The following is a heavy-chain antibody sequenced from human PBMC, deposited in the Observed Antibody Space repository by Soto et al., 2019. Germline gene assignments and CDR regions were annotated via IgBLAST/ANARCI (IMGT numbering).Heavy chain of an antibody. D-gene: IGHD4-17*01. V-gene: IGHV1-69*13. CDR1: GGTFSTFG. J-gene: IGHJ4*02. Sequence: SVKVSCKASGGTFSTFGISWVRQAPGQGLEWMGGIIPFFGTARYSQKFEDRITITADESTNTVYMDLRSLTSEDTAIYYCAKSAPMDAGDKYYYDFWGQGALVTVSA. CDR3: AKSAPMDAGDKYYYDF. CDR2: IIPFFGTA.